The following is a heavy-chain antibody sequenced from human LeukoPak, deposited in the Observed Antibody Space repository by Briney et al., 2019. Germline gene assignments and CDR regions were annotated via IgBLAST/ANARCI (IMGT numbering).Heavy chain of an antibody. Sequence: ASVKVSCKVSGYALTDLSMHWVRQPPGKGLEWMGGFDPEDGETIYAQKFQGRVTMTEDTSTDTAYMELSSLRSKDTAVYYCATRTVRGGSSSFDYWGQGTLVTVSS. CDR1: GYALTDLS. CDR2: FDPEDGET. CDR3: ATRTVRGGSSSFDY. D-gene: IGHD3-10*01. J-gene: IGHJ4*02. V-gene: IGHV1-24*01.